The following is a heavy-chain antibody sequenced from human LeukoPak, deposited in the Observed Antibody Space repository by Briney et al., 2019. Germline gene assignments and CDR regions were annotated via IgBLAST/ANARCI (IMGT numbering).Heavy chain of an antibody. J-gene: IGHJ6*02. CDR1: GYSISSGYY. CDR3: ARGPTVTFNYHYGMDV. V-gene: IGHV4-38-2*01. CDR2: IYHSGST. D-gene: IGHD4-17*01. Sequence: SETLSLTCAVSGYSISSGYYWGRIRQPPGKGLEWIGSIYHSGSTHYNPSLKSRVTISVDTSKNQFSLKLSSVTAADTAVYYCARGPTVTFNYHYGMDVWGQGTTVTVSS.